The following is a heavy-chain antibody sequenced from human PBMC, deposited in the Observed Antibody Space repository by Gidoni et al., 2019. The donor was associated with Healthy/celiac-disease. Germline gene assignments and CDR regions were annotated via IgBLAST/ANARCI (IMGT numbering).Heavy chain of an antibody. Sequence: QVQLQQWGAGLLKPSETLSLTCAVYGGSFSGYYWRWIRQPPGKGLEWIGEINHSGSTNYNPSLKSRVTISVDTSENQFSLKLSSVTAADTAVYYCARGRYSSSHSPHWFDPWGQGTLVTVSS. J-gene: IGHJ5*02. CDR2: INHSGST. CDR1: GGSFSGYY. V-gene: IGHV4-34*01. CDR3: ARGRYSSSHSPHWFDP. D-gene: IGHD6-13*01.